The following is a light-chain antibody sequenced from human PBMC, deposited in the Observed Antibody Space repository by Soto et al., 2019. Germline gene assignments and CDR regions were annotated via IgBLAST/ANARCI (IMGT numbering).Light chain of an antibody. CDR1: SSDVGGYNY. J-gene: IGLJ2*01. CDR2: EVS. Sequence: QSALTQPPFASGSPGQSVTISCTGTSSDVGGYNYVSWYQQHPGKAPKLMIYEVSKRPSGVPDRFSGSKSGNTASLTVSGLQAEDEADYYCSSYAGSKSRGVVFGGGTKLTVL. V-gene: IGLV2-8*01. CDR3: SSYAGSKSRGVV.